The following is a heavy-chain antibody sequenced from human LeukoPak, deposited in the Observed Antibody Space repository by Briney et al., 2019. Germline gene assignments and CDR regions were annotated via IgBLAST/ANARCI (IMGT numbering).Heavy chain of an antibody. CDR2: ISGSGGST. D-gene: IGHD3-3*01. CDR3: AKGVRFLEWFLYYFDY. CDR1: GFTFSSYA. J-gene: IGHJ4*02. Sequence: PGGSLRLSCAASGFTFSSYAMHWVRQAPGKGLEWVSAISGSGGSTYYADSVKGRFTISRDNSKNTLYLQMNSLRAEDTAVYYCAKGVRFLEWFLYYFDYWGQGTLVTVSS. V-gene: IGHV3-23*01.